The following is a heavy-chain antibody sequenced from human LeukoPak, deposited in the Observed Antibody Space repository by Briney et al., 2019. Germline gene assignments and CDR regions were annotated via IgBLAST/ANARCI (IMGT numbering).Heavy chain of an antibody. D-gene: IGHD6-19*01. Sequence: ASVKVSCKASGYTFTSYDINWVRQATGQGLEWMGWMNPNSGNTGYAQKFQGRVTMTRNTSISTAYMELSSLRSEDTAVYYCARERQWLPGSLDYWGQGTLVTVSS. J-gene: IGHJ4*02. CDR1: GYTFTSYD. CDR2: MNPNSGNT. CDR3: ARERQWLPGSLDY. V-gene: IGHV1-8*01.